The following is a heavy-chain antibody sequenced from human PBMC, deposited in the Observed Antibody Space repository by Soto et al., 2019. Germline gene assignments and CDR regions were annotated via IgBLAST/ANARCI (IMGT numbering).Heavy chain of an antibody. V-gene: IGHV4-4*02. CDR2: IYHSGTT. CDR1: GAAISQTNW. CDR3: ARVAAGFLRLLDS. J-gene: IGHJ5*01. D-gene: IGHD3-10*01. Sequence: SETLSLTCTVSGAAISQTNWWSWVRQAPDKGLEWIGEIYHSGTTYYNPSLKSRVILSVNKSKNQFSLRLKSVTAADTAVYFCARVAAGFLRLLDSWGQGALVTVS.